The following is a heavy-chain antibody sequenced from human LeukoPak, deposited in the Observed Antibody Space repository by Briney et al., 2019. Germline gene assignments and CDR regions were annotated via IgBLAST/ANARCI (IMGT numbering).Heavy chain of an antibody. CDR3: ARDGVGYCSSTSCYLGY. CDR1: GYTFTSYG. D-gene: IGHD2-2*01. CDR2: ISAYNGNT. Sequence: GASVKVSCKASGYTFTSYGISWVRQAPGQGLEWMGWISAYNGNTNYAQKLQGRATMTTDTSTSTAYMELRSLRSDDTAVYYCARDGVGYCSSTSCYLGYWGQGTLVTVSS. V-gene: IGHV1-18*01. J-gene: IGHJ4*02.